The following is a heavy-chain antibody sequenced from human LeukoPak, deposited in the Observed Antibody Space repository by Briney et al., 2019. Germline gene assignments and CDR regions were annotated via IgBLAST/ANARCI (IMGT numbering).Heavy chain of an antibody. V-gene: IGHV1-2*02. CDR3: ARLVVVVAATDDY. J-gene: IGHJ4*02. D-gene: IGHD2-15*01. CDR1: GYTFTGYY. CDR2: INPNSGGT. Sequence: ASVKVSCKASGYTFTGYYMHWVRQAPGQGLEWMGWINPNSGGTNYAQKFQGRVTMTRDTSISTAYMELSRLRSDDTAVCYCARLVVVVAATDDYWGQGTLVTVSS.